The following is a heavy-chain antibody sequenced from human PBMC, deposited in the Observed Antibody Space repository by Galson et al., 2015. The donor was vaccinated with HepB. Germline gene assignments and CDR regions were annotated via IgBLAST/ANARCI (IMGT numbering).Heavy chain of an antibody. Sequence: LTELSMHWVRQAPGKGLEWMGTFESEDGGPVYAQQFQGRVTMTQDTATDTAYMELSSLRSEDTAVYYCTSPRGGYDAFHIWGQGTMVTVSS. CDR3: TSPRGGYDAFHI. CDR1: LTELS. D-gene: IGHD3-22*01. V-gene: IGHV1-24*01. CDR2: FESEDGGP. J-gene: IGHJ3*02.